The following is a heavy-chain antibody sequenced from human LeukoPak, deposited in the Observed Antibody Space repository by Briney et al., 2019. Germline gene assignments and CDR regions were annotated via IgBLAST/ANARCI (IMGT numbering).Heavy chain of an antibody. CDR1: GFTFSSYD. D-gene: IGHD1-26*01. Sequence: GGSLRLSCATSGFTFSSYDMYWVRQAPGKGLDWVAFVRYDGSQKYYADSVKGRFTLSRDNSKNTLYLQMNSLRAEDTAVFYCAKGGARLHSYYFDYWGQGTLVTVSS. J-gene: IGHJ4*02. CDR3: AKGGARLHSYYFDY. CDR2: VRYDGSQK. V-gene: IGHV3-30*02.